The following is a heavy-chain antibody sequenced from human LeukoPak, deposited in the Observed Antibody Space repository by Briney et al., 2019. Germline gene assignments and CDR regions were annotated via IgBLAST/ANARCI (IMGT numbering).Heavy chain of an antibody. CDR2: INPNSGGT. D-gene: IGHD2-2*01. CDR3: AREGQLLQYNWFDP. CDR1: GYTFTGYY. J-gene: IGHJ5*02. Sequence: ASVKVSCKASGYTFTGYYMHWVRQAPGQGLEWMGWINPNSGGTNYAQKFQGRVTMTRDTSTSTVYMELSSLRSEDTAVYYCAREGQLLQYNWFDPWGQGTLVTVSS. V-gene: IGHV1-2*02.